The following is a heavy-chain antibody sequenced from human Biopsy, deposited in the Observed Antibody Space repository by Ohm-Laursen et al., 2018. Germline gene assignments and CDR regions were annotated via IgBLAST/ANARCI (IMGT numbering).Heavy chain of an antibody. CDR2: NIPILGTG. J-gene: IGHJ1*01. CDR1: GGTFSNYG. D-gene: IGHD3-9*01. Sequence: GASVKVSGKAPGGTFSNYGVNWVRQAPGQGLEWLGGNIPILGTGNYAQKFQDRVTVAADTSTSTATMELRSLRSDDTAVYYCATKLTGYFHHWGQGTLVIVSS. CDR3: ATKLTGYFHH. V-gene: IGHV1-69*06.